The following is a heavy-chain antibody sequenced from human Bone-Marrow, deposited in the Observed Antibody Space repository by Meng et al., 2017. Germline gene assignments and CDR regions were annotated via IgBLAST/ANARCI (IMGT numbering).Heavy chain of an antibody. V-gene: IGHV4-59*01. J-gene: IGHJ4*02. CDR1: GGSISSYY. D-gene: IGHD5-18*01. Sequence: SETLSLTCTVSGGSISSYYWSWIRQPPGKGPEWTGYIYYSGSTNYNPSLKSRVTISVDTSKNQISLKLSSVTAADTAVYYCASELPRGYSYGYALDYWGQGTLVTVSS. CDR2: IYYSGST. CDR3: ASELPRGYSYGYALDY.